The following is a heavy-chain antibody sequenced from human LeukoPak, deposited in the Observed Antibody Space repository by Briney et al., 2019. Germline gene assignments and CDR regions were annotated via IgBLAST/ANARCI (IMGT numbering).Heavy chain of an antibody. CDR2: IQTSGST. D-gene: IGHD6-19*01. CDR3: ARVGSGWSFDY. J-gene: IGHJ4*02. V-gene: IGHV4-4*07. CDR1: GGSISTYY. Sequence: SETLSLTCTVSGGSISTYYWSWIRQPAGRGLEWIGRIQTSGSTNYNPSLKSRVTMSVDTSKNKFSLKVNSVTAADTAVYYCARVGSGWSFDYWGQGTLVTVSS.